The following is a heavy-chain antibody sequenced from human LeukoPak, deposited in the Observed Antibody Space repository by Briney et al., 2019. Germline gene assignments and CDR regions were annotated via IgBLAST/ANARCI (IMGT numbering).Heavy chain of an antibody. Sequence: GGSLSSSCAASGLTFSSFALSWFRQAPGKGLDWASAISGSGGSTYYADSVKGRFTISRDNSKNTLYLQMNSLRAEDTAVYYCAKAAGHMVRGARFDYWGQGTLVTVSS. CDR3: AKAAGHMVRGARFDY. J-gene: IGHJ4*02. D-gene: IGHD3-10*01. V-gene: IGHV3-23*01. CDR1: GLTFSSFA. CDR2: ISGSGGST.